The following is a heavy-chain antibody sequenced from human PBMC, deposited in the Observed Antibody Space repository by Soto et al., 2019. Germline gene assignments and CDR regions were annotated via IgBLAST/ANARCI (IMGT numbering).Heavy chain of an antibody. CDR3: ARELHGGSYGMDV. J-gene: IGHJ6*02. CDR1: GFSFSNYD. CDR2: ITTAGDT. V-gene: IGHV3-13*01. Sequence: EVRVVESGGGLVQPGGSLRLSCAASGFSFSNYDMHWVRQVTGKGLEWVSGITTAGDTYYLGSVKGRFTISREKAKNSLYLQMNSLSAGDTAVYYCARELHGGSYGMDVWGRGTTVTVSS.